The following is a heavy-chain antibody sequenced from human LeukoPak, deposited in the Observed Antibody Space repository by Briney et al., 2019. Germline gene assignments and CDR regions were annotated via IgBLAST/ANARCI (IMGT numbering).Heavy chain of an antibody. Sequence: PSETLSLTCAVYGGSFSGYYWSWIRQPPGKGLEWIGEINHSGSTNYNPSLKSRVTISVDTSKNQFSLKLSSVTAADTAVYYCAREQMITFRPHRAFDIWGQGTMVTVSS. CDR3: AREQMITFRPHRAFDI. CDR2: INHSGST. D-gene: IGHD3-16*01. J-gene: IGHJ3*02. CDR1: GGSFSGYY. V-gene: IGHV4-34*01.